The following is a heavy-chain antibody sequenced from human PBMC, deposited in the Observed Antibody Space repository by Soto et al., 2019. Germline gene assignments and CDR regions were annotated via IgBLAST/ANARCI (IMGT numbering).Heavy chain of an antibody. Sequence: SETLSLTCAVYGGSFSGFYWSWIRQPPGKGLEWIGEINNSGSTNYNPSLKSRVTISVDTSKNQFSLKLSSVTAADTAVYYCARGDSSSWYGDYYYYGMDVWGQGTTVTVSS. CDR2: INNSGST. D-gene: IGHD6-13*01. CDR1: GGSFSGFY. CDR3: ARGDSSSWYGDYYYYGMDV. V-gene: IGHV4-34*01. J-gene: IGHJ6*02.